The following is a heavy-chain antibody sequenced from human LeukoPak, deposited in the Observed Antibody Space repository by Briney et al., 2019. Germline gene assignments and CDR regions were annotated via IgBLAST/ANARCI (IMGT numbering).Heavy chain of an antibody. CDR2: INHSGST. J-gene: IGHJ5*02. CDR1: GGSFSGYY. D-gene: IGHD3-10*01. CDR3: AREKYDRGVPRLYNWFGP. V-gene: IGHV4-34*01. Sequence: TSETLSLTCAVYGGSFSGYYWSWIRQPPGKGLEWIGEINHSGSTNYNPSLKSRVTISVDTSKNQFSLKLSSVTAADTAVYYCAREKYDRGVPRLYNWFGPWGQGTLVTVSS.